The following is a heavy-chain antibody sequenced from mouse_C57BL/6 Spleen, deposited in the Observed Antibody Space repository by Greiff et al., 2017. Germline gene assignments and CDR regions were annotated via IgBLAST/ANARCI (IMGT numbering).Heavy chain of an antibody. J-gene: IGHJ2*01. V-gene: IGHV5-4*01. CDR3: AREEEDYGNYYYFDY. D-gene: IGHD2-1*01. Sequence: EVKLMESGGGLVKPGGSLKLSCAASGFTFSSYAMSWVRQTPEKRLEWVATISDGGSYTYYPDNVKGRFTISRDNAKNNLYLQMSHLKSEDTAMYYCAREEEDYGNYYYFDYWGQGTTLTVSS. CDR2: ISDGGSYT. CDR1: GFTFSSYA.